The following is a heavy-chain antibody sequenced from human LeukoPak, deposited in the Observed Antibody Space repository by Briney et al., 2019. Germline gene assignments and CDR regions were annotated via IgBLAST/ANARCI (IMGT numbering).Heavy chain of an antibody. CDR3: AKRGFDFVVVVAATSFDY. Sequence: GGSLRLSCAASGFTFSSYAMSWVRQAPGKGLEWVSAISGSGANTYYADSVKGRFTLSRDNSKNTLYLQMRSLRAEDTAVFYCAKRGFDFVVVVAATSFDYWCQGTLVTVSS. D-gene: IGHD2-15*01. J-gene: IGHJ4*02. V-gene: IGHV3-23*01. CDR1: GFTFSSYA. CDR2: ISGSGANT.